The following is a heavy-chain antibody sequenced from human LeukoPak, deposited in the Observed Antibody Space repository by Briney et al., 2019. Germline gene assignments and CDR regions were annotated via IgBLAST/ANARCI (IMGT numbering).Heavy chain of an antibody. V-gene: IGHV4-59*01. CDR3: ANYDILTGYLDY. D-gene: IGHD3-9*01. CDR2: IYYSGST. J-gene: IGHJ4*02. CDR1: GVSISSYY. Sequence: PSETLSLTCTVSGVSISSYYWSWLRQPPGKGLEWIGYIYYSGSTNYNPSLKSRVTISVDTSKNQFSLKLSSVTAADTAVYYCANYDILTGYLDYWGQGTLVTVSS.